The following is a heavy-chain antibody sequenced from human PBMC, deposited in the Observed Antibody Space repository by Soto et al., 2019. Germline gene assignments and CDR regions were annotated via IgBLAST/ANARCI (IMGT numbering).Heavy chain of an antibody. CDR2: IIPILGIA. Sequence: QVQLVQSGAEVKKPGSSVKVSCKASGGTFSSYTISWVRQAPGQGLEWMGRIIPILGIANYAQKFQGRVRXTEXKATSTAYMERSSLRSEDTAGCYCARGGITMVRGDWGQGTLVTVSS. D-gene: IGHD3-10*01. CDR1: GGTFSSYT. V-gene: IGHV1-69*02. J-gene: IGHJ4*02. CDR3: ARGGITMVRGD.